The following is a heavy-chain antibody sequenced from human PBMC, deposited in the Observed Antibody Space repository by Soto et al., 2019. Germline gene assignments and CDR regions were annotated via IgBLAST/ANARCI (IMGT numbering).Heavy chain of an antibody. CDR1: GFTFSTYG. V-gene: IGHV3-30*03. D-gene: IGHD2-15*01. CDR3: ARRQWSYFDS. CDR2: TSNDGVNK. J-gene: IGHJ4*02. Sequence: LSLSCAASGFTFSTYGMHWVRQAPGKGLEWVAVTSNDGVNKYYANSVKGRFTISRDKNTLYLQMNSLRAEDTAVYYCARRQWSYFDSWGQGTLVTVSS.